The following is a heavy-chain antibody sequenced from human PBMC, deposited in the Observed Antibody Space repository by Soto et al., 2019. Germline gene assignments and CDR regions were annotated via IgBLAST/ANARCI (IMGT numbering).Heavy chain of an antibody. D-gene: IGHD4-17*01. CDR3: ARHFPNYSDYDPNWFAL. CDR2: IYYSGST. Sequence: TSETLSLTCTVSGGSISSGGYYWSWIRQHPGKGLEWIGYIYYSGSTYYNPSLKSRVTISVDTSKNQFSLKLSSVTAADTAVYYCARHFPNYSDYDPNWFALWGQGTLVTVPS. CDR1: GGSISSGGYY. V-gene: IGHV4-31*03. J-gene: IGHJ5*02.